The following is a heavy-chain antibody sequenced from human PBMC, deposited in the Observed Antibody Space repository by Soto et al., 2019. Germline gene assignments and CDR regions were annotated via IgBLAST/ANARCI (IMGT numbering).Heavy chain of an antibody. V-gene: IGHV3-30-3*01. J-gene: IGHJ5*02. Sequence: QVRLEESGGGVVQPGRSLRLSCTAYGFTFSSYAMYWFRQPPGKGLEWVAVISHDGINKHYSDSVKGRVTVSRDNSNHSLDVQLNSLRVEDTAMYYCARDMCSGDYFVKWFEPWGQGTLVTVSS. D-gene: IGHD4-17*01. CDR3: ARDMCSGDYFVKWFEP. CDR2: ISHDGINK. CDR1: GFTFSSYA.